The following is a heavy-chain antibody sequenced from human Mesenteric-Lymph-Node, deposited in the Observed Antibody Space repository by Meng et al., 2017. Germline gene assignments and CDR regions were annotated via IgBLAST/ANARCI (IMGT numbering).Heavy chain of an antibody. CDR2: FDPEDGET. D-gene: IGHD6-13*01. CDR3: ATIRRPPYSSSWYYFDY. CDR1: GYTLTELS. V-gene: IGHV1-24*01. J-gene: IGHJ4*02. Sequence: ASVKVSCKVSGYTLTELSMHWVRQAPGKGLEWMGGFDPEDGETIYAQKFQGRVTMTEDTSTDTAYMELSSLRSEDTAVYYCATIRRPPYSSSWYYFDYWGQGTLVTVSS.